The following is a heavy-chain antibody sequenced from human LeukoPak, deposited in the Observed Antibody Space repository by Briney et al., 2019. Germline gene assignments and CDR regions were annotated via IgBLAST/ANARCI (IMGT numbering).Heavy chain of an antibody. Sequence: PSETLSLTCTVSGGSISSSSYYWGWIRQPPGKGLEWIGSIYYSGSTYYNPSLKSRVTISVDTSKNQFSLKLSSVTAADTAVYYCARELRCLYGMDVWGQGTTVTVSS. V-gene: IGHV4-39*07. CDR1: GGSISSSSYY. J-gene: IGHJ6*02. CDR2: IYYSGST. CDR3: ARELRCLYGMDV.